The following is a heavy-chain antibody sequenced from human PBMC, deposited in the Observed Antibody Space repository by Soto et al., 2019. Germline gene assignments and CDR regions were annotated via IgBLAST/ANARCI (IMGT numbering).Heavy chain of an antibody. J-gene: IGHJ4*02. CDR3: ARREVLPAAIEY. D-gene: IGHD2-2*02. CDR2: IGSSGGTI. CDR1: GFTFSDYD. Sequence: GGSLRLSCAASGFTFSDYDMSWIRQAPGKGLEWVSYIGSSGGTIYYADSVKGRFTISRDNAKNSLFLQMNSLRADDTAVYYCARREVLPAAIEYWGQGTLVTVSS. V-gene: IGHV3-11*01.